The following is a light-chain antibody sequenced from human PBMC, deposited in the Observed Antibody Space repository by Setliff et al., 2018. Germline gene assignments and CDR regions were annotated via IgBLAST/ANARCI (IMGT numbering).Light chain of an antibody. Sequence: QSVLTQPPSASGSPGQSVTISCTGTSSDVGGYSYVSWYQQHPGKAHKLMIYEVSKRPSGVPDRFSGSKSGNTASLTVSGLQAEDEADYYCSSYAGSNNPYVFGTGTKSPS. CDR3: SSYAGSNNPYV. CDR1: SSDVGGYSY. J-gene: IGLJ1*01. V-gene: IGLV2-8*01. CDR2: EVS.